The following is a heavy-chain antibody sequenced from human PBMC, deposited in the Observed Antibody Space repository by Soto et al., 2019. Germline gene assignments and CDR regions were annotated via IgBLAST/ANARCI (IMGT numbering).Heavy chain of an antibody. CDR1: GFAFRSYT. V-gene: IGHV3-23*01. CDR2: VSGSGGST. J-gene: IGHJ4*02. Sequence: PGGSLRLSCAASGFAFRSYTMSWVRQAPGKGLEWISAVSGSGGSTYYADSVKGRFTISRDNSKNTLYLQMSSLRAEDTAVYFCVKAVFSGYYYVPFDYWGQGTLVTVS. CDR3: VKAVFSGYYYVPFDY. D-gene: IGHD1-26*01.